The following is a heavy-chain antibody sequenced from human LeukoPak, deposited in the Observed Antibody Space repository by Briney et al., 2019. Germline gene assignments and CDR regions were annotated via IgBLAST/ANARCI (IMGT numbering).Heavy chain of an antibody. Sequence: PGGSLRLSCAASGFSFSSYEMNWVRQAPGKGLEWVSYISGSGTTIYYADSVKGRFTISRDNAENSLYLQMNSLRAEDTAVYYCARDATTHTIGWNDDAFDIWGHGTMVTVSS. CDR3: ARDATTHTIGWNDDAFDI. D-gene: IGHD1-1*01. CDR1: GFSFSSYE. J-gene: IGHJ3*02. V-gene: IGHV3-48*03. CDR2: ISGSGTTI.